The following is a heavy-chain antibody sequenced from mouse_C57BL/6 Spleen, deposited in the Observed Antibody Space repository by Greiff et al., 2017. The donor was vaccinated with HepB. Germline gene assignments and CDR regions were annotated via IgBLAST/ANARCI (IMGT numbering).Heavy chain of an antibody. V-gene: IGHV1-55*01. J-gene: IGHJ2*01. CDR1: GYTFSRYW. Sequence: VQLQQSGAELVRPGASVKMSCKASGYTFSRYWITWVKQRPGQGLEWIGDIYPGSGSSNYTEKFKSKATLTVDTSSSTAYMQLSSLTSEDSAVYFCARDSTDYPYYLDYWGRGTTLTVSS. CDR3: ARDSTDYPYYLDY. CDR2: IYPGSGSS. D-gene: IGHD2-13*01.